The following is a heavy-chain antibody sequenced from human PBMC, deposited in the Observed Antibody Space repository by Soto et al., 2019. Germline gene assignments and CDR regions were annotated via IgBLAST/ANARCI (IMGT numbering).Heavy chain of an antibody. V-gene: IGHV1-58*01. CDR2: IVVGSGNT. Sequence: ASVKVSCKASGFTFTSSAVQWVRQARGQRLEWIGWIVVGSGNTNYAQKFQERVTITRDMSTSTAYMELSSLRSEDTAVYYCAADLGYYYDSSGYYAPFDPWGQGTLVTVSS. CDR1: GFTFTSSA. J-gene: IGHJ5*02. CDR3: AADLGYYYDSSGYYAPFDP. D-gene: IGHD3-22*01.